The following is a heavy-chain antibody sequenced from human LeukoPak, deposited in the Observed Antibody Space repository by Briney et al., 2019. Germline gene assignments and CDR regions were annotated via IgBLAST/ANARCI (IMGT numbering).Heavy chain of an antibody. CDR3: ARLLDYGSGSYYNNWFDP. CDR1: GYSFTSYW. Sequence: GESLKISCKGSGYSFTSYWIGWVHQMPGKGLEWMGIIYPGDSDTRYSPSFQGQVTISADKSISTAYLQWSSLQASDTAMYYCARLLDYGSGSYYNNWFDPWGQGTLVTVSS. J-gene: IGHJ5*02. CDR2: IYPGDSDT. V-gene: IGHV5-51*07. D-gene: IGHD3-10*01.